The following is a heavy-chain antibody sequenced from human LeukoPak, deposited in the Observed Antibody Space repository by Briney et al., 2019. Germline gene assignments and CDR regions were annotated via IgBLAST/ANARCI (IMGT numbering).Heavy chain of an antibody. CDR2: IYYSGST. D-gene: IGHD2-15*01. Sequence: SETLSLTCTVSGGSISSYYWSWIRQPPGKGLEWIGYIYYSGSTNYNPSLKSRVTISVDTSKDQFSLKLSSVTAADTAVYYCARDLRSGYCSGGSCSSRNYYYYMDVWGKGTTVTVSS. J-gene: IGHJ6*03. V-gene: IGHV4-59*01. CDR1: GGSISSYY. CDR3: ARDLRSGYCSGGSCSSRNYYYYMDV.